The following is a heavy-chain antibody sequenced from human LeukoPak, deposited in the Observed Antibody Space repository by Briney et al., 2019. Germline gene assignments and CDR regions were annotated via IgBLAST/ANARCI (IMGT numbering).Heavy chain of an antibody. CDR3: ARGGFYSGSHFDY. J-gene: IGHJ4*02. D-gene: IGHD1-26*01. V-gene: IGHV3-74*01. Sequence: GGSLRLSCAASGFSFSSYWMHWVRQAPGKGLVWVSRINSDGSSTSYADSVKGRFTISRDNAKNTLYLQMNSLRAEDTAVYYCARGGFYSGSHFDYWGQGTLVTVSS. CDR2: INSDGSST. CDR1: GFSFSSYW.